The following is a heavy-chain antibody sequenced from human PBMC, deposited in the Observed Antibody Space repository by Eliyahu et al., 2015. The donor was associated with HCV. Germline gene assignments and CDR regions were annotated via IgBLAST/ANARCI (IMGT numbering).Heavy chain of an antibody. D-gene: IGHD3-10*01. CDR2: IYYSGST. CDR3: ARHLLGYYGSGRAFDI. V-gene: IGHV4-59*08. CDR1: XGXISSYY. Sequence: QVQLQESGPGLVKPSETLSLTCTVSXGXISSYYWSWIRQPPGKGLEWIGYIYYSGSTNYNPSLKSRVTISVDTSKNQFSLKLSSVTAADTAVYYCARHLLGYYGSGRAFDIWGQGTMVTVSS. J-gene: IGHJ3*02.